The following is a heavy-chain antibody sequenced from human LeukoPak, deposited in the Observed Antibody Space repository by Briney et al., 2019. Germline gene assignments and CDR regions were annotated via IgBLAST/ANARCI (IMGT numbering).Heavy chain of an antibody. CDR1: GFTFSNYE. CDR2: ISSSSSYI. D-gene: IGHD4-17*01. J-gene: IGHJ4*02. V-gene: IGHV3-21*01. Sequence: SGGSLRLSCAASGFTFSNYEMNWVRQAPGKGLEWVSSISSSSSYIYYADSVKGRFTISRDNAKNSLYLQMNSLRAEDTAVYYCARDPVDYGFDYWGQGTLVTVSS. CDR3: ARDPVDYGFDY.